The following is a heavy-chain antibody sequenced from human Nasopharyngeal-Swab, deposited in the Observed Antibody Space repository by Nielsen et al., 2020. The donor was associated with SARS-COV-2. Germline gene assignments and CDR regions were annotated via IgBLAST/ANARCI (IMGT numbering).Heavy chain of an antibody. D-gene: IGHD6-13*01. J-gene: IGHJ1*01. CDR2: ISGSVGST. CDR3: AKDGEEQQLVRYFQH. CDR1: GFTFSNYA. Sequence: GESLKISCAASGFTFSNYAMSWVRQAPGKGLGWVSSISGSVGSTYYADSVKGRFTISRDNSKNTLSLQMNSLRAEDTAVYYCAKDGEEQQLVRYFQHWGQGTLVTVSS. V-gene: IGHV3-23*01.